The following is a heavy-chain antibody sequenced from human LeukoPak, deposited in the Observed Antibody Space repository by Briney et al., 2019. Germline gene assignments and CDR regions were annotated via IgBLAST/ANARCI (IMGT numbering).Heavy chain of an antibody. Sequence: PGGSLGLSCVASGFPFSSYWMTWVRQAPGKGLEWVANIKQDGSKKSYVDSVKGRFTTSRDNAKNSLYLQMNSLRAEDTAVYYCARVRADYGSGSSFDYWGQGTLVTVSS. CDR2: IKQDGSKK. CDR1: GFPFSSYW. V-gene: IGHV3-7*01. D-gene: IGHD3-10*01. J-gene: IGHJ4*02. CDR3: ARVRADYGSGSSFDY.